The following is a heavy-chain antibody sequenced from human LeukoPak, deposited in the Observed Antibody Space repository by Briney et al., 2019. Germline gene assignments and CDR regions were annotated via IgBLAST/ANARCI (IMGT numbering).Heavy chain of an antibody. CDR3: ARDSDYSNYGRAYFDY. CDR1: GGSISSGGYY. D-gene: IGHD4-11*01. CDR2: IYHSGST. J-gene: IGHJ4*02. V-gene: IGHV4-30-2*01. Sequence: SETLSLTCTVSGGSISSGGYYWSWIRQPPGKGLEWIGYIYHSGSTYYNPSLKSRVTISVDRSKNQFSLKLSSVTAADTAVYYCARDSDYSNYGRAYFDYWGQGTLVTVSS.